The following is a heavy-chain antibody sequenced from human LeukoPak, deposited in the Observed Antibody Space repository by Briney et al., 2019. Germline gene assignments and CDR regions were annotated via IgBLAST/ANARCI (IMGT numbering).Heavy chain of an antibody. V-gene: IGHV4-30-4*01. J-gene: IGHJ5*02. CDR3: ATSGCSFESWFDP. CDR1: GGSISSGDYY. Sequence: SETLSLTCTVSGGSISSGDYYWSWIRQPPGKGLEWIGYIYYSGSTYYNPSLKSRVTISVDTSKNQFSLKLSSVTAADTAVYYCATSGCSFESWFDPWGQGTLVTVSS. CDR2: IYYSGST. D-gene: IGHD5-18*01.